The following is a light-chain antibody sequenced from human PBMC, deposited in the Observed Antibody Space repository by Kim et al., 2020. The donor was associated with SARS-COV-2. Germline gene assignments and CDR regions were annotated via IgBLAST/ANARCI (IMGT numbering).Light chain of an antibody. Sequence: ASVGDRVNISCRASQNINQGLVWYQQKPGKVPKLLMYAASILQSGVPSSFTGSGSGTDFALTISRLQPDDFATYYCQQHDNFPLVFGPGTRVDIK. V-gene: IGKV1-12*01. CDR2: AAS. CDR1: QNINQG. CDR3: QQHDNFPLV. J-gene: IGKJ3*01.